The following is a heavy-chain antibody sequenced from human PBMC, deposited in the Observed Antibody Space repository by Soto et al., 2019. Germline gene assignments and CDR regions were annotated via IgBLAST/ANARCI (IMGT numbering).Heavy chain of an antibody. Sequence: GGSVRLSCAASGFTFSSYAMAWVRQAPGKGLEWVSAIDGSGGMTYSADSVKGRFTSSRDNSKNTLYLQMSSLRAEDTAVYYCARGCADSNYHFTFRGQGALVTLAS. V-gene: IGHV3-23*01. CDR2: IDGSGGMT. CDR3: ARGCADSNYHFTF. D-gene: IGHD4-4*01. J-gene: IGHJ4*02. CDR1: GFTFSSYA.